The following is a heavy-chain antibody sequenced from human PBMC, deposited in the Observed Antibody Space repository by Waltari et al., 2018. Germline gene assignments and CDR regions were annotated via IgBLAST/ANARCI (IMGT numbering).Heavy chain of an antibody. V-gene: IGHV4-39*01. CDR2: MYYSWTT. D-gene: IGHD5-12*01. Sequence: QLLLQESGPGLVTPSETLSLTCTVSGGSINRSSYCGGWVRQSPGKGPEWLGSMYYSWTTYYNPTLESRLTISGDTSKNQFSLRLSSVTAAETAVYYCARHWKRNGYRFDPWGQGTRVTVSS. CDR1: GGSINRSSYC. J-gene: IGHJ5*02. CDR3: ARHWKRNGYRFDP.